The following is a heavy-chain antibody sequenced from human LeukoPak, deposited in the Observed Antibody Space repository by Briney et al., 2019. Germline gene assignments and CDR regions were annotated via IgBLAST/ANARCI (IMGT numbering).Heavy chain of an antibody. D-gene: IGHD4-17*01. CDR1: GGSISSYY. V-gene: IGHV4-59*01. J-gene: IGHJ4*02. CDR2: IYYSGST. CDR3: AREGNYGDLYFDY. Sequence: SETLSLTCTVSGGSISSYYWSWIRQPPGKGLEWIGYIYYSGSTNYNPSLKSRVTISVDTSKNQFSLKLSSATAADAAVYYCAREGNYGDLYFDYWGQGTLVTVSS.